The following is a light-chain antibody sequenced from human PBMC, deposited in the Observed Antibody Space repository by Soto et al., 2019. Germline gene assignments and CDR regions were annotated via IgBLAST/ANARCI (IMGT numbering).Light chain of an antibody. V-gene: IGKV3-20*01. Sequence: EIVLTQSPGTLSLSPGERATLSCRASQSVSNNYLAWYQQKPGQAPRLLIYGASSRATGIPDRFSGSGSGTDFPRTISRLEPYDFAVYYCQQYGSSQYTFGQGTKLEIK. CDR1: QSVSNNY. CDR3: QQYGSSQYT. J-gene: IGKJ2*01. CDR2: GAS.